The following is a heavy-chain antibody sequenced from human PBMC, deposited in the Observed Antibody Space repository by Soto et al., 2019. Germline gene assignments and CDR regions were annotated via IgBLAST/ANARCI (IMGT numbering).Heavy chain of an antibody. CDR2: IYTSGST. V-gene: IGHV4-4*07. Sequence: PSETLSLTCTVSGGSISSYYWSWIRQPAGKGLEWIGRIYTSGSTNYNPSLKSRVTMSVDTSKNQFSLKLSSVTAADTAVYYCARNPRLLGDYYGMDVWGQGTTVTVSS. CDR1: GGSISSYY. D-gene: IGHD3-10*01. J-gene: IGHJ6*02. CDR3: ARNPRLLGDYYGMDV.